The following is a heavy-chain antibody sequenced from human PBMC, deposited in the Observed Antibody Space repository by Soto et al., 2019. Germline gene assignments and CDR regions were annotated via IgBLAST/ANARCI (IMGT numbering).Heavy chain of an antibody. Sequence: QVQLVESGGGVVQPGRSLRLSCAASGFTFSSYGMHWVRQSPVKGLEWVAVLWYDGSKKYYPDSVKGRFSISRDNSKNTLYLQMNSLRAEDTAVYYCARDRGTMVRGVTYYCYYWGQGTLVTVSS. J-gene: IGHJ4*02. CDR2: LWYDGSKK. CDR3: ARDRGTMVRGVTYYCYY. D-gene: IGHD3-10*01. CDR1: GFTFSSYG. V-gene: IGHV3-33*01.